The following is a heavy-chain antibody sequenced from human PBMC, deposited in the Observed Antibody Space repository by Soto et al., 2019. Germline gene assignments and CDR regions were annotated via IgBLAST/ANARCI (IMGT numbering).Heavy chain of an antibody. CDR3: ARVGVRPFYSSSWNYFDY. CDR1: GYTFTGYY. CDR2: INPNSGDT. J-gene: IGHJ4*02. Sequence: ASVKVSCKASGYTFTGYYMHWVRQAPGQGLEWMGWINPNSGDTNYVQKFQGWVTMTRDTSISTAYMELSRLRSDDTAVYYCARVGVRPFYSSSWNYFDYWGQGTLVTVSS. D-gene: IGHD6-13*01. V-gene: IGHV1-2*04.